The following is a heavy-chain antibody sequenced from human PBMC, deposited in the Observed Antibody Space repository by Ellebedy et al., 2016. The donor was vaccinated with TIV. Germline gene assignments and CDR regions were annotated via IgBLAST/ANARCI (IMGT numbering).Heavy chain of an antibody. CDR1: GGFITSSDSY. Sequence: MPSETLSLTCTVSGGFITSSDSYWSWIRQPPGKGLEWIGYVYYSGSTNYRPSLKSRVTISVDTSKNQFSLKLSSVTAADTAVYYCARDTTDYYYGSGSYYKWFDPWGQGTLVTVSS. J-gene: IGHJ5*02. CDR2: VYYSGST. CDR3: ARDTTDYYYGSGSYYKWFDP. D-gene: IGHD3-10*01. V-gene: IGHV4-61*08.